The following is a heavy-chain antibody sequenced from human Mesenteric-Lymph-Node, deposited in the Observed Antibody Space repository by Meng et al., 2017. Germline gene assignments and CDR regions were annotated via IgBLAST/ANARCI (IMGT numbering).Heavy chain of an antibody. CDR2: INHSGST. CDR3: ARQSGYFDY. CDR1: GGSFSGYY. D-gene: IGHD3-10*01. Sequence: QVQLQQWGAGLLKPSETLSLTCAVYGGSFSGYYWSWIRQPPGKGPEWIGEINHSGSTNYNPSLKSRVTISVDTSKNQFSPKLSSVTATDTAAYYCARQSGYFDYWGQGTLVTVSS. J-gene: IGHJ4*02. V-gene: IGHV4-34*01.